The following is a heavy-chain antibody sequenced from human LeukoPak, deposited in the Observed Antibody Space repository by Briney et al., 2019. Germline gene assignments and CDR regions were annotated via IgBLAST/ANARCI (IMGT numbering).Heavy chain of an antibody. CDR1: GGSISSYY. D-gene: IGHD6-13*01. J-gene: IGHJ6*03. CDR3: ARDPYSSSPRSYYYYYMDV. V-gene: IGHV4-4*07. Sequence: SGTLSLTCTVSGGSISSYYWSWIRQPAGKGLEWIGRIYTSGSTNYNPSLKSRVTMSVDTSKNQFSLKLSSVTAADTAVYYCARDPYSSSPRSYYYYYMDVWGKGTTVTVSS. CDR2: IYTSGST.